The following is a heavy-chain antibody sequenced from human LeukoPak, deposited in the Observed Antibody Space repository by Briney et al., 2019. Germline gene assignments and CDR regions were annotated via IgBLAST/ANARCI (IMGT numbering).Heavy chain of an antibody. CDR2: INPSGGST. J-gene: IGHJ4*02. CDR1: GYTFTSYY. Sequence: ASVKVSCKASGYTFTSYYMHWVRQAPGQGLEWMGIINPSGGSTSYAQKFQGRVTMTRDTSTSTVYMELSSLRSEDTAVYYCARMGPSSYLEWLLPMDYWGQGTLVTVSS. V-gene: IGHV1-46*01. CDR3: ARMGPSSYLEWLLPMDY. D-gene: IGHD3-3*01.